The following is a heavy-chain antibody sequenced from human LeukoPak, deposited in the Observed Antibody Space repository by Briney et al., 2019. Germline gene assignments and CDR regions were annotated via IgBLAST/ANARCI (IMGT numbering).Heavy chain of an antibody. Sequence: GGSLRLSCTASGFLFSGYPMIWVRQAPGKGLEWVASITNTGTYVYYGAAVKGRFTVSRDNGKDSMYLQLSSLRVEDTAMYYCARALTLVRGTTDYWGQGTLVAVSS. J-gene: IGHJ4*02. CDR3: ARALTLVRGTTDY. CDR2: ITNTGTYV. V-gene: IGHV3-21*01. D-gene: IGHD3-10*01. CDR1: GFLFSGYP.